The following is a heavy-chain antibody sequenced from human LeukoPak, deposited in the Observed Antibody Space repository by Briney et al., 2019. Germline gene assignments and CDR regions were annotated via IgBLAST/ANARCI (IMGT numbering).Heavy chain of an antibody. D-gene: IGHD6-19*01. CDR3: ARDGRGAVAGFDY. CDR1: GFTFSYYW. V-gene: IGHV3-74*01. CDR2: INSDGSTT. J-gene: IGHJ4*02. Sequence: GGSLRLSCAASGFTFSYYWMHWVRQAPGKGLVWVSRINSDGSTTGYADSVKGRFTISRDNAKNTLYLQMSSLRAEDMAVYYCARDGRGAVAGFDYWGQGTLVTVSS.